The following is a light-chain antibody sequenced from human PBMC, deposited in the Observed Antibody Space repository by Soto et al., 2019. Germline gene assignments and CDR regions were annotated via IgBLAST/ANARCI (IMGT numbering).Light chain of an antibody. CDR2: GAS. J-gene: IGKJ4*01. CDR1: QSISSRY. Sequence: ELVLTQSPDTLSLSPGERATLSCRASQSISSRYLVWYQQKPGQAPRLLIYGASSRATGIPDRFSGSGSGTDFTLTISRLEPEDFAVYYGQQYGSSPKLTFGGGTKVDIK. CDR3: QQYGSSPKLT. V-gene: IGKV3-20*01.